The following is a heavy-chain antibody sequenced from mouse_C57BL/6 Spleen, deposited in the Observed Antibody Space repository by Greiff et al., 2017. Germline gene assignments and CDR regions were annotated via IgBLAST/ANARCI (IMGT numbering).Heavy chain of an antibody. CDR1: GFTFSDYG. D-gene: IGHD2-1*01. CDR2: ISSGSSTI. J-gene: IGHJ4*01. Sequence: EVQLQESGGGLVKPGGSLKLSCAASGFTFSDYGMHWVRQAPEKGLEWVAYISSGSSTIYFADTVKGRFTISRDNAKNTLFLQMTSLRSEDTAMYYCARHGNYVYAMDYWGQGTSVTVSS. V-gene: IGHV5-17*01. CDR3: ARHGNYVYAMDY.